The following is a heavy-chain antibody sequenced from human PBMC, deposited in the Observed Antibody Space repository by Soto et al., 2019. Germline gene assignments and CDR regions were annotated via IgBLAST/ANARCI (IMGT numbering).Heavy chain of an antibody. CDR1: GFTFSSYA. Sequence: QVQLVESGGGVVQPGRSLRLSCAASGFTFSSYAMHWVRQAPGKGLEWVAVISYDGSNKYYADSVKGRFTISRDNSKNTLYLKMNSLRAEDTAVYYCARAAYYYGSGPRFYYGMDVWGQGTTVTVSS. CDR2: ISYDGSNK. D-gene: IGHD3-10*01. V-gene: IGHV3-30-3*01. CDR3: ARAAYYYGSGPRFYYGMDV. J-gene: IGHJ6*02.